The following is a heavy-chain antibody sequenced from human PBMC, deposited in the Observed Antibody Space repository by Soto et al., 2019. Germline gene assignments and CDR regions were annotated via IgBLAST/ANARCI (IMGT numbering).Heavy chain of an antibody. D-gene: IGHD3-9*01. Sequence: EVQLVESGGGLVKPGGPLRLSCAASGFTFNNAWMSWVRQAPGKGLEWVGRIKSKSDGGTRDYAAPVKGRFTISRDDSQNTLYLQMNSLKTEDTALYYCTYLHYDILTGSTWYYFDYWGQGTLVTVSS. CDR3: TYLHYDILTGSTWYYFDY. V-gene: IGHV3-15*01. CDR2: IKSKSDGGTR. J-gene: IGHJ4*02. CDR1: GFTFNNAW.